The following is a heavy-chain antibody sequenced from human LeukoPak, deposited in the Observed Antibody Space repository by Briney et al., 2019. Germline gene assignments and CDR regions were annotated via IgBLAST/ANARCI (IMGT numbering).Heavy chain of an antibody. J-gene: IGHJ3*02. CDR1: GXSFTTYC. D-gene: IGHD2-2*01. CDR3: ARRLPAPEAFDI. Sequence: KDGESLKISFKGSGXSFTTYCIGWVRQMPGKGLEWMGIIYPGDSDTRYSPSFQGQVTISADKSISTAYLQWSSLKASDAAIYYCARRLPAPEAFDIWGQGTMVTVSS. CDR2: IYPGDSDT. V-gene: IGHV5-51*01.